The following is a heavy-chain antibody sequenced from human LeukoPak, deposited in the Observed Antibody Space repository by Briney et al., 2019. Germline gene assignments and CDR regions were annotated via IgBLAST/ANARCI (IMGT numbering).Heavy chain of an antibody. V-gene: IGHV4-59*01. CDR1: GGSISSYY. Sequence: SETLSLTCTVSGGSISSYYWSWIRQPPGKGLEWIGYIYYSGSTNYNPSLKSRVAISVDTSKNQFSLKLSYVMAADTAVYYCARESFRSESVLVGAATNYFDYWGQGTMVTVSS. CDR2: IYYSGST. CDR3: ARESFRSESVLVGAATNYFDY. J-gene: IGHJ4*02. D-gene: IGHD2-15*01.